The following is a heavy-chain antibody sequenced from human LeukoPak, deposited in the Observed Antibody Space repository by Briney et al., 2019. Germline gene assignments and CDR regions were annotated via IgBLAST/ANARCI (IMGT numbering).Heavy chain of an antibody. Sequence: GGSLRLSCAASGFTFSSYSMHWVRQAPGKGLVWVSRINSDGSSTSYADSVKGRFTISRDNAKNTLYLQMNSLRAEDTAVYYCARGLGYCSSTSCYQYAFDIWGQGTMVTVSS. V-gene: IGHV3-74*01. CDR2: INSDGSST. CDR3: ARGLGYCSSTSCYQYAFDI. D-gene: IGHD2-2*01. J-gene: IGHJ3*02. CDR1: GFTFSSYS.